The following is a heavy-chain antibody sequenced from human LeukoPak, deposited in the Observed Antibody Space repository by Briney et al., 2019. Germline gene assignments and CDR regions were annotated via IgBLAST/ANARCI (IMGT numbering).Heavy chain of an antibody. Sequence: GGSLRLSCAASGFTFSSYGMHWVRQAPGKGLEWVAVISYDGSNKYYADSVKGRFTISRDNSKNTLYLQMNSLRAEDTAVYYCAKEGTMVRGVIDKNNWFDPWGQGTLVTVSS. V-gene: IGHV3-30*18. CDR2: ISYDGSNK. CDR3: AKEGTMVRGVIDKNNWFDP. D-gene: IGHD3-10*01. J-gene: IGHJ5*02. CDR1: GFTFSSYG.